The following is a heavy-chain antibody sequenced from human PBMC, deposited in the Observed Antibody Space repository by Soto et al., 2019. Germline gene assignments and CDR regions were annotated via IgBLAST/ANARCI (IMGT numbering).Heavy chain of an antibody. Sequence: HPGGSLRLSCAASGFTFSSYSMSWVRQAPGKGLEWVSAISGSGGSTYYADSVKGRFTISRDNSKNTLYLQMNSLRAEDTAVYYCVRGSYFRIAPLDYWGQGTLVTVSS. D-gene: IGHD1-26*01. CDR2: ISGSGGST. V-gene: IGHV3-23*01. J-gene: IGHJ4*02. CDR3: VRGSYFRIAPLDY. CDR1: GFTFSSYS.